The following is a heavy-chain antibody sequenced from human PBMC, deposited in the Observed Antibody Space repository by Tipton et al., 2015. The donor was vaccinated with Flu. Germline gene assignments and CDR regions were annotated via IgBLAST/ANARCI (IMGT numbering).Heavy chain of an antibody. D-gene: IGHD2-2*02. Sequence: QLVQSGAEVKKPGASVKVSCKTSGYTFTDYFIHWVRQAPGQGLEWMGRINPHNDGTNFAQNFQGRVTMTRDTSLSTAYMELSSLRSDDTAVYFCARDYTCVIRRCYIPPWFDPWGQGTLVTVSS. V-gene: IGHV1-2*06. CDR1: GYTFTDYF. CDR3: ARDYTCVIRRCYIPPWFDP. CDR2: INPHNDGT. J-gene: IGHJ5*02.